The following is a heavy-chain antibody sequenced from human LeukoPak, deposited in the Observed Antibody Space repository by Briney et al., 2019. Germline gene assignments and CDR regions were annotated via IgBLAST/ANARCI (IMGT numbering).Heavy chain of an antibody. CDR1: GYTFTGYY. J-gene: IGHJ6*02. D-gene: IGHD6-13*01. V-gene: IGHV1-2*06. CDR3: ARDFLAAAGPLGGMDV. CDR2: INPNSGGT. Sequence: ASVNVSCKASGYTFTGYYMHWVRQAPGQGLEWMGRINPNSGGTNYAQKFQGRVTMTRDTSISTAYMELSRLRSDDTAVYYCARDFLAAAGPLGGMDVWGQGTTVTVSS.